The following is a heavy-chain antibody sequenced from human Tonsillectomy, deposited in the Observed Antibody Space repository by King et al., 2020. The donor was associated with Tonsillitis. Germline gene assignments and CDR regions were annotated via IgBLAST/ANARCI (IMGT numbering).Heavy chain of an antibody. CDR3: ARDLYSSGRYHFDY. D-gene: IGHD6-19*01. CDR2: IYYSGGT. J-gene: IGHJ4*02. Sequence: QLQESGPGLVRPSETLSLTCTVSGGSVSSGSYYWSWIRQPPGKGLEWIGYIYYSGGTNYNPSLKSRVTISIDTSKNQFSLKLSSVTAADTAVYYCARDLYSSGRYHFDYWGQGTLVTVSS. V-gene: IGHV4-61*01. CDR1: GGSVSSGSYY.